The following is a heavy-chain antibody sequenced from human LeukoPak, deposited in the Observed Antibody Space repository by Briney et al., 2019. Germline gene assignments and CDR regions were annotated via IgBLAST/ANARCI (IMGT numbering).Heavy chain of an antibody. D-gene: IGHD4-17*01. CDR1: GYTFTSYY. CDR2: INPSGGST. CDR3: ARVPALDYGDPQGPFDY. V-gene: IGHV1-46*01. Sequence: SVKVSCKASGYTFTSYYMHWVRQAPGQGLEWIGIINPSGGSTSYAQKFQGRVTMTRDTSTSTVYMELSSLRSEDTAVYYCARVPALDYGDPQGPFDYWGHGTLVTVSS. J-gene: IGHJ4*01.